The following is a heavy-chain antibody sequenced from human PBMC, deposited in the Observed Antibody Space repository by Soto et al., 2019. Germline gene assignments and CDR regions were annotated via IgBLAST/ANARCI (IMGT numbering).Heavy chain of an antibody. J-gene: IGHJ4*02. D-gene: IGHD6-19*01. CDR2: INPSGGST. Sequence: ASVKVSCKAAGYTFTSYYMHWVRQDLGQGLEWMGIINPSGGSTSYAQKFQGRVTMTRDTSTSTVYMELSSLRSEDTAVYYCAAHIRGSGPALNDYWGQGTLVTVSS. V-gene: IGHV1-46*01. CDR1: GYTFTSYY. CDR3: AAHIRGSGPALNDY.